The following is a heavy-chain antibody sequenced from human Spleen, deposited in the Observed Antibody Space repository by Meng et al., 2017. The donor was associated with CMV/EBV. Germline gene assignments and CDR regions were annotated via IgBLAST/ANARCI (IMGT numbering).Heavy chain of an antibody. CDR1: GYTFTSYG. CDR2: ISAYNGNT. D-gene: IGHD3-3*01. J-gene: IGHJ3*02. CDR3: ARVTTIFGVVSNDAFDI. Sequence: ASVNVSCKASGYTFTSYGISWVRQAPGQGLEWMGWISAYNGNTNYAQKLQGRVTMTTDTSTSTAYMELRSLRSDDTAVYYCARVTTIFGVVSNDAFDIWGQGTMVTVSS. V-gene: IGHV1-18*01.